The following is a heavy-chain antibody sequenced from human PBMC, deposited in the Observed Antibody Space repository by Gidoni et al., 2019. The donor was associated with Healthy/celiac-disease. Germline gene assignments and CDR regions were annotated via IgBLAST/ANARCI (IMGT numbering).Heavy chain of an antibody. D-gene: IGHD2-21*02. J-gene: IGHJ4*02. Sequence: EVQLVESGGGLVQPGGSLKLSCAASGFTFSGSAMHWVRQASGKGLEWVGRIRSKANSYATAYAASVKGRFTISRDDSKNTAYLQMNSLKTEDTAVYYCTRVAGGDYRFDYWGQGTLVTVSS. V-gene: IGHV3-73*02. CDR1: GFTFSGSA. CDR2: IRSKANSYAT. CDR3: TRVAGGDYRFDY.